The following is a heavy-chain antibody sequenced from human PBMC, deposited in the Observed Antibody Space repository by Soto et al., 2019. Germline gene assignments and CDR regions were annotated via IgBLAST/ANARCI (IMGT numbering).Heavy chain of an antibody. J-gene: IGHJ4*02. CDR3: AREGRGKKAGYNGLVSLGY. D-gene: IGHD2-2*02. CDR1: GDLFNNYA. V-gene: IGHV1-69*06. CDR2: ISPLFSTT. Sequence: QVQLVQSGAEVKEPGSSVKVSCKATGDLFNNYAFNWVRQAPGQGLEWMGRISPLFSTTNYAQKFQGRVTITTDKSTNTASLELSSLRSDDTAVYYCAREGRGKKAGYNGLVSLGYWGQGTLVTVSS.